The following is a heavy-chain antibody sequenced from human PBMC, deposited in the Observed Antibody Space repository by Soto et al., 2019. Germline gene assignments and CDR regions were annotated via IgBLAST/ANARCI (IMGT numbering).Heavy chain of an antibody. Sequence: QVPLVQSGAEVKKPGSSVEVSCKSSGGTFSIYTISCVRQAPGQGLEWLGGPATSAQKFQGRLTVTADEPPSTVFSDLSTMTSEDTPVYYCAREGPPEIAWFDPRGQGTLISVSS. CDR2: PA. CDR3: AREGPPEIAWFDP. D-gene: IGHD2-21*01. V-gene: IGHV1-69*01. J-gene: IGHJ5*02. CDR1: GGTFSIYT.